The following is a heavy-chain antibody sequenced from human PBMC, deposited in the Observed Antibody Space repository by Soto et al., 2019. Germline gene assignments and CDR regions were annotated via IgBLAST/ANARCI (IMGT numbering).Heavy chain of an antibody. Sequence: SETLSLTCTVSGGSISSSSYYWGWIRQPPGKGLEWIGSIYYSGSTYYNPSLKSRVTISVDTSKNQFSLKLSSVTAADTAVYYCARSIAAAGNWFDPWGQGTLVTVSS. CDR3: ARSIAAAGNWFDP. CDR2: IYYSGST. J-gene: IGHJ5*02. D-gene: IGHD6-13*01. V-gene: IGHV4-39*01. CDR1: GGSISSSSYY.